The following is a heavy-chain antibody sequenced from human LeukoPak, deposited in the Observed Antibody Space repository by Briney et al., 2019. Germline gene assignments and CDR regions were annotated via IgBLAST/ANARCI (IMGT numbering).Heavy chain of an antibody. CDR2: ISYDESNK. CDR3: AKGRDWQWLYYFDY. J-gene: IGHJ4*02. D-gene: IGHD6-19*01. CDR1: GFTFSSYA. Sequence: GGSLRLSCAASGFTFSSYAMSWLRHAPGKGLEWVAVISYDESNKYYAHSVKGRFTISRDNYKNTLYLQMNTLRDEDTAVYYCAKGRDWQWLYYFDYWGQGTLVTVSS. V-gene: IGHV3-30*18.